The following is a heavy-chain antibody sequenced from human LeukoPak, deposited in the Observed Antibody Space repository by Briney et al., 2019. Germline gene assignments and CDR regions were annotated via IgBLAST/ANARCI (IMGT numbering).Heavy chain of an antibody. V-gene: IGHV3-66*02. D-gene: IGHD3-3*01. CDR2: IYSGGGT. Sequence: GGSLRLSCAASGFTVSSNYMSWVRQAPGKGLEWVSLIYSGGGTYYADSVKGRFTISRDNSKNTLYLQMNSLRAEDTAVYYCARAVGRYYSKFDFWSGYYGPLDYWGQGTLVTVSS. J-gene: IGHJ4*02. CDR3: ARAVGRYYSKFDFWSGYYGPLDY. CDR1: GFTVSSNY.